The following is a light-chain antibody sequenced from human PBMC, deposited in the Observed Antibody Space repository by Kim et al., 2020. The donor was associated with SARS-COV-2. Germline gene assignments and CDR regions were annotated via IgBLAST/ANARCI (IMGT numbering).Light chain of an antibody. CDR2: QDT. J-gene: IGLJ2*01. CDR3: QAWDGIVV. CDR1: DLDDKY. V-gene: IGLV3-1*01. Sequence: SYELTQPPSVSVSPGQTATITCSGDDLDDKYFSWYQQKPGQSPVLAIYQDTKRPSGIPARFSGANSGNTATLTISGTQAIDEADYYCQAWDGIVVFGGGTQLTVL.